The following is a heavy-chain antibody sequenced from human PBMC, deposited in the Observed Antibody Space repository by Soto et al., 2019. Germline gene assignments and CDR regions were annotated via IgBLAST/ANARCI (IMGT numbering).Heavy chain of an antibody. CDR1: GFTFSPFW. V-gene: IGHV3-74*01. CDR3: VRDRGYPDSFDG. D-gene: IGHD3-10*01. Sequence: EVQLVESGGGLVQPGGPLRLSGVASGFTFSPFWISWARQAPGKGLVWVSRINSDGTTKPYAASVKGRITISRDNAKNTLYLQMHSLRAEDTALYFCVRDRGYPDSFDGWGRGTMVTVSS. J-gene: IGHJ3*01. CDR2: INSDGTTK.